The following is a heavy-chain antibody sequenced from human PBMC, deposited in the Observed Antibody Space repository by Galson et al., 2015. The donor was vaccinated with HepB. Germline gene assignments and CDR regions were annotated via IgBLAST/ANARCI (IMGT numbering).Heavy chain of an antibody. J-gene: IGHJ3*02. D-gene: IGHD2-8*01. CDR1: GYSFTSYW. Sequence: SGAEVKKPGESLRISCKGSGYSFTSYWISWVRQLPGQGLEWMGRIDPSASYTNYSPSFQGHVTISADKSIRPAYLQWSSLKASDTDMYYCSRPYCTNGVCYKDAFDIWGQGTMVTVSS. V-gene: IGHV5-10-1*01. CDR3: SRPYCTNGVCYKDAFDI. CDR2: IDPSASYT.